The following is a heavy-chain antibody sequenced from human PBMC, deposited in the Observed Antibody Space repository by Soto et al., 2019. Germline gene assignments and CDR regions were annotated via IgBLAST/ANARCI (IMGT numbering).Heavy chain of an antibody. Sequence: PGGSLRLSCSASGFTFSSYTMHWVRQAPGKGLEYVSVISNNGGSTYYVDSVKGRFTISRDNSKNTLYLQMSSLRAEDTAVYYCVKPPVTTYVAYYFDYWGQGTLVTVSS. V-gene: IGHV3-64D*08. D-gene: IGHD4-17*01. J-gene: IGHJ4*02. CDR2: ISNNGGST. CDR3: VKPPVTTYVAYYFDY. CDR1: GFTFSSYT.